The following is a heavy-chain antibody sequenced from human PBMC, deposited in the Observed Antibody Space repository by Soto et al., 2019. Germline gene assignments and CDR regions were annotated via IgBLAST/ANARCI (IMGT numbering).Heavy chain of an antibody. V-gene: IGHV3-21*01. CDR1: GFTFSNST. J-gene: IGHJ4*02. CDR3: ARVPAASDRTAFYYVSKFFYFDY. Sequence: GGSLRPSCAASGFTFSNSTMNWVRQAPGKGLEWVACITSSGSFIYYADSMKGRFTISRDDAKKSLYLQMNSLRAEDTAVYYCARVPAASDRTAFYYVSKFFYFDYWGRGTQVTVSS. D-gene: IGHD3-22*01. CDR2: ITSSGSFI.